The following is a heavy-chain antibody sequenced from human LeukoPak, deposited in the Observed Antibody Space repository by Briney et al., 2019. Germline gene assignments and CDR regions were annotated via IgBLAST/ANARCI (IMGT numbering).Heavy chain of an antibody. V-gene: IGHV4-59*01. CDR2: ISYSGST. Sequence: PSETLSLTCIVSGGSSSSYYWSWIRQPPGKGLEWIGFISYSGSTNYKPSLKSRVTMSVDTSKNQFSLKLSSVTAADTAVYYCARSYGSGGYYNDDYFDYWGQGTLVTVSS. CDR3: ARSYGSGGYYNDDYFDY. J-gene: IGHJ4*02. CDR1: GGSSSSYY. D-gene: IGHD3-10*01.